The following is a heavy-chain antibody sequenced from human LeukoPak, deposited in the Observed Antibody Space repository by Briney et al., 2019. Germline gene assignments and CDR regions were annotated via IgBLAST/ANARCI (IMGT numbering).Heavy chain of an antibody. CDR2: ISGSGITT. V-gene: IGHV3-23*01. Sequence: GGSLRHSCAASGFIFNNYAMSWVRQAPGKGLEWVSTISGSGITTYYAGSVKGRFAISRDNSKSTLYLQMSSLRAEDTAVYYCVKDQRFGDLDDYRGQGTLVTVSS. CDR3: VKDQRFGDLDDY. CDR1: GFIFNNYA. J-gene: IGHJ4*02. D-gene: IGHD3-10*01.